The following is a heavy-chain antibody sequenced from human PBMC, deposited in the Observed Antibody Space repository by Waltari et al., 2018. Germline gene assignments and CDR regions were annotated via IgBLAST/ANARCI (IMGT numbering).Heavy chain of an antibody. CDR2: FDPEDGET. D-gene: IGHD1-26*01. J-gene: IGHJ4*02. V-gene: IGHV1-24*01. CDR3: IVGATRGRYFDY. Sequence: QVQLVQSGAEVKKPGASVKVSCKVSGYTPTELSRPWVRQAPGKGLEWKGGFDPEDGETIYAQKFQGRVTMTEDTSTDTAYMELSSLRSEDTAVYYCIVGATRGRYFDYWGQGTLVTVSS. CDR1: GYTPTELS.